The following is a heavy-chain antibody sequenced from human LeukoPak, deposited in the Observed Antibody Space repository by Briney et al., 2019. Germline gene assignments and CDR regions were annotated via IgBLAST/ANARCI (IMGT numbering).Heavy chain of an antibody. V-gene: IGHV3-21*01. Sequence: KSGGSLSLSCAASGFTFSSYSMNWVRQAPGKGLEWVSSISSSSSYIYYADSVKGRFTISRDNAKNSLYLQMNSLRAEDTAVYYCARGSGSFDYWGQGTLVTVSS. D-gene: IGHD3-22*01. J-gene: IGHJ4*02. CDR3: ARGSGSFDY. CDR1: GFTFSSYS. CDR2: ISSSSSYI.